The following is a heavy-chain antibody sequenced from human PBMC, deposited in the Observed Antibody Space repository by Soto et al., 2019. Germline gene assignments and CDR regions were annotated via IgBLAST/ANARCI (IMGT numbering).Heavy chain of an antibody. CDR3: ARQYCSSSCCYPFYYYYGMDV. V-gene: IGHV5-51*01. J-gene: IGHJ6*02. CDR2: IYPGDSDT. CDR1: GYSFTSYW. D-gene: IGHD2-2*01. Sequence: PGESLKISCKGSGYSFTSYWIGWVRQMPGKGLEWMGIIYPGDSDTRYSPSFQGQVTISADKSISTAYLQWSSLKASDTAMYYCARQYCSSSCCYPFYYYYGMDVWGQGTTVTVSS.